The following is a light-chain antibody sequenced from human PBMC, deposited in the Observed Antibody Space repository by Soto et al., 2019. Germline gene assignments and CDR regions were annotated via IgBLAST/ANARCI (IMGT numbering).Light chain of an antibody. V-gene: IGKV3-15*01. J-gene: IGKJ4*01. CDR2: GAS. CDR1: QSISSN. Sequence: EIVLTQSPGTLSLSPGERATLSCRASQSISSNLVWYQQKPGQAPRLLLYGASTRATGIPARFSGSGSGTEFTLTISSLQSEDFAVYYCQQYNNWPELTFGGGTKVEIK. CDR3: QQYNNWPELT.